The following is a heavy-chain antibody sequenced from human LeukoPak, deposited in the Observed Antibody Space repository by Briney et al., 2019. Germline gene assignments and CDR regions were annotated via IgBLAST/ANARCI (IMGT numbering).Heavy chain of an antibody. Sequence: GASVKVSCKASGGTFSSYAISWVRQAPGQGPEWMGGIIPIFGTANYAQKFQGRVTITTDESTSTAYMELSSLRSDDTAVYYCARDSCSGGSCYQKYFDYWGQGTLVTVSS. V-gene: IGHV1-69*05. CDR1: GGTFSSYA. D-gene: IGHD2-15*01. CDR2: IIPIFGTA. CDR3: ARDSCSGGSCYQKYFDY. J-gene: IGHJ4*02.